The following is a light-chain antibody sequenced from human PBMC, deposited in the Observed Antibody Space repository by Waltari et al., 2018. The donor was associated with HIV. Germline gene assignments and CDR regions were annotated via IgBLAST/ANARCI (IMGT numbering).Light chain of an antibody. CDR3: GTWDSSLSASV. Sequence: QSVLTQSPSVSAAPGQKVTISCSGSSSNIGNHYVSWYQQFPGTAPKLLIYENNKRPSGIPDRFSGSKSGTSATLGITGLQTGDEANYYCGTWDSSLSASVFGGGTELTVL. J-gene: IGLJ3*02. CDR2: ENN. CDR1: SSNIGNHY. V-gene: IGLV1-51*02.